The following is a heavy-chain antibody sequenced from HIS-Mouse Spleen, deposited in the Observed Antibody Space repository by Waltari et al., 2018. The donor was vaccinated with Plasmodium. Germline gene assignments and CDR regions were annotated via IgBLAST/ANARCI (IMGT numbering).Heavy chain of an antibody. CDR3: ARRGGSYYYFDY. CDR1: GGSFSSSSYY. D-gene: IGHD1-26*01. J-gene: IGHJ4*02. CDR2: NYYRGTT. Sequence: QLQLQASGPGPVTPAETLPLSCPVSGGSFSSSSYYWGWSRQPPGKGMEWIGSNYYRGTTYDNPSLNSRVTISVDTSKNQFSLKLSSVTAADTAVYYCARRGGSYYYFDYWGQGTLVTVSS. V-gene: IGHV4-39*01.